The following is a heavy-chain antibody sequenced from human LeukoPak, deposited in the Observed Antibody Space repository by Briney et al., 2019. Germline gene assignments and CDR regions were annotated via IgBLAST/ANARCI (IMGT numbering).Heavy chain of an antibody. CDR3: ARVGIAATGSSYYFDY. CDR2: IYSGGST. V-gene: IGHV3-66*01. D-gene: IGHD6-13*01. Sequence: GGSLRLSCAASGFTVSSNYMSWVRQAPGKGLEWVSVIYSGGSTYYADSVKGRFTISRDNSKNTLYLQMNSLRAEDTAVYYCARVGIAATGSSYYFDYWGQGTLVTVSS. CDR1: GFTVSSNY. J-gene: IGHJ4*02.